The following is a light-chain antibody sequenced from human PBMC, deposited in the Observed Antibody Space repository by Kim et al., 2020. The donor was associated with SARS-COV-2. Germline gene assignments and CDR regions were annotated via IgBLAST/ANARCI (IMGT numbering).Light chain of an antibody. CDR3: QSYDSSLSVYV. CDR1: SSNSGAGYD. J-gene: IGLJ1*01. V-gene: IGLV1-40*01. CDR2: GNS. Sequence: GVTISCTGSSSNSGAGYDVHWYQQLPGTAPKRLIYGNSNRPSGVPDRFSGSKSGTSASLAITGLQAEDEADYYCQSYDSSLSVYVFGTGTKVTVL.